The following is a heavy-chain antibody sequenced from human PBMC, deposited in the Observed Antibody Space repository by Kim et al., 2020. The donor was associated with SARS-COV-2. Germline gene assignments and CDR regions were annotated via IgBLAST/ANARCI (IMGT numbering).Heavy chain of an antibody. V-gene: IGHV4-34*01. D-gene: IGHD5-18*01. J-gene: IGHJ4*02. Sequence: LMSRVPISVSTSKNQFSLKLSSVTAADTAVYYCARRGDTAMVTVWYFDYWGQGTLVTVSS. CDR3: ARRGDTAMVTVWYFDY.